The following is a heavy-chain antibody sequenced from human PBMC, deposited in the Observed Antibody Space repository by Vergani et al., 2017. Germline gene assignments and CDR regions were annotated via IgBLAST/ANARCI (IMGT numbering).Heavy chain of an antibody. CDR2: INHSGST. D-gene: IGHD3-22*01. J-gene: IGHJ3*02. CDR3: AGWCPMIVVVRPRPIAFDI. CDR1: GGSFSGYY. Sequence: QVQLQQWGAGRLKPSETLSLPCAVYGGSFSGYYWSWIRKPPGKGREWIGEINHSGSTNYNPSLKSRVTISVDTSKNQFSLKLSSVTAADTAVYYCAGWCPMIVVVRPRPIAFDIWGQGTMVTVSS. V-gene: IGHV4-34*01.